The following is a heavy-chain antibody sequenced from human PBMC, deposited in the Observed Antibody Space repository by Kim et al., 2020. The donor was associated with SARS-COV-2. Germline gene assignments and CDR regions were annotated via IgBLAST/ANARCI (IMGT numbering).Heavy chain of an antibody. V-gene: IGHV4-34*01. CDR2: INHSGST. CDR1: GGSFSGYY. CDR3: ARGNRRLSSGYYYNY. J-gene: IGHJ4*02. D-gene: IGHD3-22*01. Sequence: SETLSLTCAVYGGSFSGYYWSWIRQPPGKGLEWIGEINHSGSTNYNPSLKSRVTISVDTSKNQFSLKLSSVTAADTAVYYCARGNRRLSSGYYYNYWGQGTLVTVSS.